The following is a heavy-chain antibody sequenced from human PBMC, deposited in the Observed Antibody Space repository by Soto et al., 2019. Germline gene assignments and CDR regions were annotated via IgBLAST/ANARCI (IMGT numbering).Heavy chain of an antibody. V-gene: IGHV3-23*01. Sequence: VQLLESGGGFIHPGGSLRLSCAASGFSFSSFAMNWVRQAPGKGLEWVSTISGSADSTFYADSVKGRFTISRDKSKSTLYLQINSLRAEDTAVYYCAKTRGAMIYAISVYGMDVWGQWTTVTVSS. CDR1: GFSFSSFA. J-gene: IGHJ6*02. CDR3: AKTRGAMIYAISVYGMDV. D-gene: IGHD2-8*01. CDR2: ISGSADST.